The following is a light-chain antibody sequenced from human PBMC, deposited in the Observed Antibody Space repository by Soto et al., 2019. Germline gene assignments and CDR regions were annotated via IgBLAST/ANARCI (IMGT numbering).Light chain of an antibody. CDR2: DAS. V-gene: IGKV3-11*01. CDR1: QSVSSY. CDR3: HQCSNSPRT. Sequence: EIVLTQSPATLSLSPGERATLSCRTSQSVSSYLSWYQQKPGQAPRLLIYDASNRATGIPARFSGSGSGTDFTLTISRLEPEDFAVYYCHQCSNSPRTFGQGTKLEIK. J-gene: IGKJ2*01.